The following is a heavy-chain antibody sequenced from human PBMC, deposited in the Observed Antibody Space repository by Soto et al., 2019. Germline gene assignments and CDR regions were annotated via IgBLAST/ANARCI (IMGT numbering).Heavy chain of an antibody. CDR2: IYPGDSDT. D-gene: IGHD5-12*01. CDR3: ARLDIVATIPLGADAFDI. V-gene: IGHV5-51*01. Sequence: GESLKISCKGSGYSFTSYWIGWVRQMPGKGLEWMGIIYPGDSDTRYSPSFQGQVTISADKSISTAYLQWSSLKASDTAMYYCARLDIVATIPLGADAFDIWGQGTMVTVSS. J-gene: IGHJ3*02. CDR1: GYSFTSYW.